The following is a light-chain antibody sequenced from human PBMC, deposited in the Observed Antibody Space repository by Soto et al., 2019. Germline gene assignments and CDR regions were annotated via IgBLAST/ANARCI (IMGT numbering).Light chain of an antibody. CDR3: SSYRSSSTWV. Sequence: QPASVSGSPGQSITISCTGTSSDVGGYNFVSWYQQHPGKAPKLMIYDVSNRPSGVSNRFSGSKSGNTASLTISGLQAEDEADYYCSSYRSSSTWVFGGGTKLTVL. V-gene: IGLV2-14*01. CDR1: SSDVGGYNF. J-gene: IGLJ3*02. CDR2: DVS.